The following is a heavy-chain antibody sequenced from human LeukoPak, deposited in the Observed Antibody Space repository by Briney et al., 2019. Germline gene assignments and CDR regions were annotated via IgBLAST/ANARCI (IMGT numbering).Heavy chain of an antibody. CDR3: ARDTMVRGESYYGMDV. CDR2: ISSSGSTI. J-gene: IGHJ6*02. CDR1: EFTVSSNY. Sequence: GGSLRLSCAASEFTVSSNYMNWVRQAPGKGLEWVSYISSSGSTIYYADSVKGRFTISRDNAKKSLYLQMNSLRAEDTAVYYCARDTMVRGESYYGMDVWGQGTTVTVSS. D-gene: IGHD3-10*01. V-gene: IGHV3-48*03.